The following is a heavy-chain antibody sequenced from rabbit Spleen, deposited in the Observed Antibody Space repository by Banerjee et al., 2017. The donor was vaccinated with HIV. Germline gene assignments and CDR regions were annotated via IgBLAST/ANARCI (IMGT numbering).Heavy chain of an antibody. V-gene: IGHV1S47*01. D-gene: IGHD6-1*01. CDR1: GFSFSSNW. Sequence: EESGGDLVKPEGSLTLTCTVSGFSFSSNWICWVRQAPGKGPEWIACIDTGGSGSTYYASWVNGRFTISRSTNQNTVTLQMTSLTDADTATYFCARDLHYASVWGQGTLVTVS. CDR3: ARDLHYASV. CDR2: IDTGGSGST. J-gene: IGHJ3*01.